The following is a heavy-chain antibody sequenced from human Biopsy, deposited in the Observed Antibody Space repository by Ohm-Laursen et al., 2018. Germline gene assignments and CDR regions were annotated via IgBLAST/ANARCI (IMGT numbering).Heavy chain of an antibody. Sequence: TLSLTCTVSGGSISSCGSYWSWIRQRPGKGLVWIGYIFNTANTYYNPSLKNLITISGDTSKNQFSLKLNSVTAADTAVYYCARGDYFDSNGYFWFDPWGQGTLVTVSS. CDR2: IFNTANT. J-gene: IGHJ5*02. CDR1: GGSISSCGSY. V-gene: IGHV4-31*01. CDR3: ARGDYFDSNGYFWFDP. D-gene: IGHD3-22*01.